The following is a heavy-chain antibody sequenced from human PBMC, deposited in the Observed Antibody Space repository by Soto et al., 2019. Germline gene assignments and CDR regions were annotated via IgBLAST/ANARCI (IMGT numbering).Heavy chain of an antibody. CDR2: IYYSGST. Sequence: QVQLQESGPGLVKPSETLSLTCTVSGGSISSYYWSWIRQPPGKGLEWIGYIYYSGSTNYNPSLKGRVTISVDTSKNQFSLKLSSVTAADTAVYYCARASVAARPYDYWGQGTLVTVSS. J-gene: IGHJ4*02. V-gene: IGHV4-59*01. CDR1: GGSISSYY. D-gene: IGHD6-6*01. CDR3: ARASVAARPYDY.